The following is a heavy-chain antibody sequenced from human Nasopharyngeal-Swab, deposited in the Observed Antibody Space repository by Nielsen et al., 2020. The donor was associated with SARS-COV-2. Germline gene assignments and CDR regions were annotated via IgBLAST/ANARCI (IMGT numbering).Heavy chain of an antibody. J-gene: IGHJ2*01. D-gene: IGHD6-13*01. CDR3: ARGGSSRPHWCFDL. CDR1: GFIFSNYN. CDR2: IGVTSSTR. Sequence: GESLKISCAASGFIFSNYNMNWVRQAPGKGLEWVSYIGVTSSTRYYADSLRGRFTISRDNAKNSLYLQMNSLRAEDTAVYYCARGGSSRPHWCFDLWGRGTLVTVSS. V-gene: IGHV3-48*04.